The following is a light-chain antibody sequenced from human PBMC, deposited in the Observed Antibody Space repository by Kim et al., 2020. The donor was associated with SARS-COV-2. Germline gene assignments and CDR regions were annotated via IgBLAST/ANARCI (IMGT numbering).Light chain of an antibody. CDR2: DVS. CDR3: SSYTSSSNGV. J-gene: IGLJ2*01. Sequence: QSALTQPASVSGSPGQSITISCTGTSSDVGGYNYVSWYQQHPGKAPKLMIYDVSNRPSGVSNRFSGSKSGNTASLTISGLQAEDEADYYCSSYTSSSNGVFGGGTQVTVL. CDR1: SSDVGGYNY. V-gene: IGLV2-14*03.